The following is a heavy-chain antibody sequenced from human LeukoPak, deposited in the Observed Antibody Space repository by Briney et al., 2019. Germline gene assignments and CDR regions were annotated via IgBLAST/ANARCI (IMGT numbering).Heavy chain of an antibody. V-gene: IGHV1-69*04. CDR3: APQGVSYSSGDEEKYFQH. CDR2: IIPILGIA. CDR1: GGTFSSYA. Sequence: RGASVKVSCKASGGTFSSYAISWVRQAPGQGLEWMGRIIPILGIANYAQKFQGRVTITADKSTSTAYRELSSLRSEDTAVYYCAPQGVSYSSGDEEKYFQHWGQGTLVTVPS. J-gene: IGHJ1*01. D-gene: IGHD6-19*01.